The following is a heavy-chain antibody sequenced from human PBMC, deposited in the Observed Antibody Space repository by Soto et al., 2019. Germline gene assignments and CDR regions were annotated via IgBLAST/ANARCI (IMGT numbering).Heavy chain of an antibody. J-gene: IGHJ5*02. CDR2: IYYSGST. CDR3: ARGVGKWFAP. V-gene: IGHV4-31*03. Sequence: QVQLQESGPGLVKPSQTLSLTCTVSGGSISSGGYYWSWIRQHPGKGLEWIGYIYYSGSTYYNPSLRSRVTMSVDKSKNQFSLKLSSVTAADTAVYYCARGVGKWFAPWGQGTLVTVSS. D-gene: IGHD1-26*01. CDR1: GGSISSGGYY.